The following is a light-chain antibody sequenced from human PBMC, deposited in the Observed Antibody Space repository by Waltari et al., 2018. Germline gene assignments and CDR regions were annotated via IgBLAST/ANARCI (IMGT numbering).Light chain of an antibody. CDR1: GSNIGAGHT. J-gene: IGLJ2*01. Sequence: QSVLTQPPSVSWAPGHRVTIPCTGSGSNIGAGHTTPGYQQLPGKAPTLLVYGVNTRPLGVPDRCFGSQSGTSASLAITGLQAEDEGDYYCQSYDTSLSVVFGGGTKLTVL. CDR2: GVN. V-gene: IGLV1-40*01. CDR3: QSYDTSLSVV.